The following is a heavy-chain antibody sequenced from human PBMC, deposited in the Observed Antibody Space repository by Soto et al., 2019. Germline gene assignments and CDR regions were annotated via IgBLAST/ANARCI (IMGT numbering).Heavy chain of an antibody. CDR2: IIPIFGTA. V-gene: IGHV1-69*13. Sequence: GASVKVSCKASGGTFSSYAISWVRQAPGQGLERMGGIIPIFGTANYAQKFQGRVTITADESTSTAYMELSSLRSEDTAVYYCASAIPTGSLYYYYGMDVWGQGTTVTVSS. CDR3: ASAIPTGSLYYYYGMDV. CDR1: GGTFSSYA. J-gene: IGHJ6*02. D-gene: IGHD1-1*01.